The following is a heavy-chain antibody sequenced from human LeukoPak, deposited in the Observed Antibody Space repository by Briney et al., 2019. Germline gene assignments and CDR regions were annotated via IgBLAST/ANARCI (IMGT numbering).Heavy chain of an antibody. J-gene: IGHJ4*02. CDR2: IFTSGTT. CDR3: ARIESPYYFDY. CDR1: GGSITNYY. V-gene: IGHV4-4*07. Sequence: PSETLSLTCSVSGGSITNYYWSWIRQPAGKGLEWVGHIFTSGTTNYNPSLKSRVTMSLDRSRNQFSLKLSSVTAADTAVYYCARIESPYYFDYWGQGTLVTVSS.